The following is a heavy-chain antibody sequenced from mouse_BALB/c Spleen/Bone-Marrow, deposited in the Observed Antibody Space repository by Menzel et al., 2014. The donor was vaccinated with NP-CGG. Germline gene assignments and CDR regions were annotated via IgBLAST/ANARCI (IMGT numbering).Heavy chain of an antibody. CDR3: ATLTGTFDY. J-gene: IGHJ2*01. CDR2: IDPANDYT. Sequence: VQLKESGAGLVRPGASVKLSCTASGFNIKDTYMHWVKQRPEQGLEWIGRIDPANDYTKYDPKFQGTATITADTSSNTPYLQLSSLPSDDTAVYYCATLTGTFDYWGQGTTLAVSS. D-gene: IGHD4-1*01. V-gene: IGHV14-3*02. CDR1: GFNIKDTY.